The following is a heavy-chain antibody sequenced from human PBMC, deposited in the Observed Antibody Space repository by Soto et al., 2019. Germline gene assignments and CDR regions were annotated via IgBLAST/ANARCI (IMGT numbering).Heavy chain of an antibody. Sequence: GGSLRLSCAASGFTFSSYWMSWVRQAPGKGLEWVANIKQDGSEKYYVDSVKGRFTISRDNAKNSLYLQMNSLRAEDTAVYYCARSGVGYCSSTSCQNDALDIWGQGTMVTVSS. D-gene: IGHD2-2*01. CDR2: IKQDGSEK. J-gene: IGHJ3*02. V-gene: IGHV3-7*03. CDR1: GFTFSSYW. CDR3: ARSGVGYCSSTSCQNDALDI.